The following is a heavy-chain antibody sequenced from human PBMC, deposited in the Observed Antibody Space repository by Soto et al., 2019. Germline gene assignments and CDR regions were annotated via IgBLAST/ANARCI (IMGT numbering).Heavy chain of an antibody. D-gene: IGHD3-9*01. CDR3: ARDPAPQDIANLTGYFHFDY. CDR2: ISYDGDHK. Sequence: QVQLVESGGGVVQPGRSLRLSCAASGFSFSTYAMHWVRQTPGKGLEWVAVISYDGDHKYYTDSVKGRFTISRDNSKNTLYLLMNSLRSEDTAIYYCARDPAPQDIANLTGYFHFDYWGQGTLVTVSS. CDR1: GFSFSTYA. V-gene: IGHV3-30-3*01. J-gene: IGHJ4*02.